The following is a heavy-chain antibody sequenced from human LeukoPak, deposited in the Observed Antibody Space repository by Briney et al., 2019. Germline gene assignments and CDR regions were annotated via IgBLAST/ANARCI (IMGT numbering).Heavy chain of an antibody. V-gene: IGHV3-23*01. CDR1: GFTFSSHA. J-gene: IGHJ5*02. CDR2: IGGIGAST. D-gene: IGHD4-17*01. CDR3: AKAAYGDYVNWFDP. Sequence: GGSLRLSCAASGFTFSSHAMTWVRQAPGRGLEWVSSIGGIGASTYYADSVKGRFTISRDNSKNTLYLQMNSLRAEDTALYYCAKAAYGDYVNWFDPWGQGILVIVSS.